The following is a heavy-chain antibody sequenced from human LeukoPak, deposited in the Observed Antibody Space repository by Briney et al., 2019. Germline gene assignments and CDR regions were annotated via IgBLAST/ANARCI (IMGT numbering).Heavy chain of an antibody. Sequence: PSETLSLTCAVSGGSISSYYWSWIRQPPGKGLEWIGDIYYSGSTNYNPSLKRGGTISVDTSEQQCSLKMSSVTAADTAVSYCAGGIAAAGILVYWGQGTLVTVSS. CDR1: GGSISSYY. D-gene: IGHD6-13*01. J-gene: IGHJ4*02. CDR3: AGGIAAAGILVY. V-gene: IGHV4-59*01. CDR2: IYYSGST.